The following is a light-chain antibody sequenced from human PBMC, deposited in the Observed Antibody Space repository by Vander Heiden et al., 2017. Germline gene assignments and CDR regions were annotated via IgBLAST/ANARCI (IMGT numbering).Light chain of an antibody. V-gene: IGKV3-15*01. Sequence: EIVMTQSPPTLSVSPGERATVSCRASQSLSGHLAWYQQTSGQAPRLLIHGASTRAAGIPARFSGSGSGTEFSLTISGLQSEDFAVYFCQQYDKWPLTFGQGTRVEIK. J-gene: IGKJ1*01. CDR2: GAS. CDR1: QSLSGH. CDR3: QQYDKWPLT.